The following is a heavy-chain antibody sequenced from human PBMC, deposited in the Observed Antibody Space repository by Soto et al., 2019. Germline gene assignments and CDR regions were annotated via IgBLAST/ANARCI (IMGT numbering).Heavy chain of an antibody. CDR2: IYYSGST. Sequence: SETLSLTCTVSGGSISSYYWSWIRQPPGKGLEWIGYIYYSGSTNYNPSLKSRVTISVDTSKNQFSLKLSSVTAADTAVYYCARAQLLRYFDWLVSGWFDPWGQGTLVTVSS. CDR1: GGSISSYY. CDR3: ARAQLLRYFDWLVSGWFDP. D-gene: IGHD3-9*01. V-gene: IGHV4-59*01. J-gene: IGHJ5*02.